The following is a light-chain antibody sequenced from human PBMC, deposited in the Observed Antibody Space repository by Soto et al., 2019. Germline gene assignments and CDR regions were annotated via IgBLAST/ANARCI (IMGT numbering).Light chain of an antibody. J-gene: IGKJ4*01. CDR3: QQYDNLPLT. CDR1: QDITNY. V-gene: IGKV1-33*01. Sequence: DIQMTQSPSSLSASVGDRVTITCQASQDITNYLHWFQQKPGKAPKLLIYDASNLETGVPSRFSGSGSGTDFTFTISSLQPEDIATYYCQQYDNLPLTFGGGTKVDTK. CDR2: DAS.